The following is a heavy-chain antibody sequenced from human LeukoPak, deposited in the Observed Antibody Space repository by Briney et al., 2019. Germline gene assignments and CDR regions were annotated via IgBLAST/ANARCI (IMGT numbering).Heavy chain of an antibody. CDR1: GYTFTSYD. J-gene: IGHJ4*02. D-gene: IGHD4-11*01. V-gene: IGHV1-8*01. Sequence: GASAKVSCKASGYTFTSYDINWVRQATGQGLEWMGWMNPKSGDPIYVQKFQGRVTLTRDTSIDTVYLELSSLKSDDTAVYYRARDPGHDTSNYGGLDFWGQGTLVTVSS. CDR2: MNPKSGDP. CDR3: ARDPGHDTSNYGGLDF.